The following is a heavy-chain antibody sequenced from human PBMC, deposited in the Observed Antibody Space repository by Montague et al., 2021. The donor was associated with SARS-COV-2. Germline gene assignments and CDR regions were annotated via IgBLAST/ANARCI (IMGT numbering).Heavy chain of an antibody. Sequence: SLRLSCAASGFIFSDYNMTWIRQTPGKGLEWISYINGTSRHTNYXDSVKGRFTISRDNAKNSLFLQMNSLRIEDTAVYYCARGISLFDPWGQGTLVTVSS. J-gene: IGHJ5*02. CDR2: INGTSRHT. CDR3: ARGISLFDP. V-gene: IGHV3-11*05. CDR1: GFIFSDYN.